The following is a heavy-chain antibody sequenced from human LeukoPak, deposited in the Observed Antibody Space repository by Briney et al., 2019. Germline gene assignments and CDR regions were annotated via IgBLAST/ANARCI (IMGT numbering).Heavy chain of an antibody. J-gene: IGHJ4*02. V-gene: IGHV3-11*06. D-gene: IGHD3-3*01. CDR1: GFTFSDYY. CDR3: ARVRWSGTNDY. CDR2: ISSGSSYT. Sequence: GGSLRLSCAVSGFTFSDYYMSWIRQAPGKGLEWVSYISSGSSYTNYAHSVKGRFTISRDNAKNSLYLQMNSLRAEDTAVYYCARVRWSGTNDYWGQGTLVTVSS.